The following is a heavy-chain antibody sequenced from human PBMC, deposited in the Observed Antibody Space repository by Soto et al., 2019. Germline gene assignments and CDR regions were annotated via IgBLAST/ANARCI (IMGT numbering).Heavy chain of an antibody. Sequence: QVHLVESGGGVVQPGGSLRLSCAASGFTFNVFGMHWVRQAPGKGPEWVAVISHEGNSKHYADSVKGRFTISRDNAKNTLSLLMDSLRPEDTALYYCAKTSTLSPSDDSRGRGALIDHWGQGTLVTVSS. CDR1: GFTFNVFG. CDR3: AKTSTLSPSDDSRGRGALIDH. J-gene: IGHJ4*02. D-gene: IGHD6-19*01. CDR2: ISHEGNSK. V-gene: IGHV3-30*18.